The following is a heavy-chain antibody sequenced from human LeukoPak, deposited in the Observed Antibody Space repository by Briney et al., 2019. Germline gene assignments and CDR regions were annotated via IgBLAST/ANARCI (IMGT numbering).Heavy chain of an antibody. Sequence: ASVKVSCKASGCTFTSYGISWVRQAPGQGLEWMGWISAYNGNTNYAQKLQGRDTMTTDTSTSTAYMELRSLRSDDTAVYYCASSPHYYDSSGYRGTFDIWGQGTMVTVSS. CDR2: ISAYNGNT. J-gene: IGHJ3*02. CDR3: ASSPHYYDSSGYRGTFDI. D-gene: IGHD3-22*01. V-gene: IGHV1-18*01. CDR1: GCTFTSYG.